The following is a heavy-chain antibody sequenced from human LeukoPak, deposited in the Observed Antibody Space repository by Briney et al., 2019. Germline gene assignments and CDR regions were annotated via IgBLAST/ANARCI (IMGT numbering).Heavy chain of an antibody. D-gene: IGHD2-15*01. CDR2: IYYSGST. J-gene: IGHJ4*02. CDR3: AGLYCSGGSCYSGGLS. V-gene: IGHV4-59*08. Sequence: KASETLSLTCTVSGGSISSYYWSWIRQPPGKGLEWIGYIYYSGSTNYNPSLKSRLTISVDTSKNQFSLKLSSVTAADTAVYYCAGLYCSGGSCYSGGLSWGQGTLVTVSS. CDR1: GGSISSYY.